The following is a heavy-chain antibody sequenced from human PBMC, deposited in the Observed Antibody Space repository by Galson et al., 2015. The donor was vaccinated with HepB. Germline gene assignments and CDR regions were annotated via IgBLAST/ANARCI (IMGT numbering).Heavy chain of an antibody. Sequence: SLRLSCAASGFTFSRYAMHWVRQAPGKGLEYVSAISYNGGSTYYADSVKGRFTISRDNSKNTLYLQMNSLRAEDTAMYYCSKGPRGSYYGYFDYWGQGTLVTVSS. J-gene: IGHJ4*02. D-gene: IGHD1-26*01. CDR2: ISYNGGST. CDR3: SKGPRGSYYGYFDY. V-gene: IGHV3-64*04. CDR1: GFTFSRYA.